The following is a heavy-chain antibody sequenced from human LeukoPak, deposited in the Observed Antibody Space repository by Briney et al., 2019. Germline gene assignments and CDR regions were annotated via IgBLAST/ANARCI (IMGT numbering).Heavy chain of an antibody. D-gene: IGHD3-16*01. J-gene: IGHJ4*02. Sequence: GGSLRLSCAASGFTFSNYWMHWVRQAPGKGLVWVSRIHTDGISTTYADSVKGRFTISRDNAKNTLYLQMNSLRAEDTAVYYCASGGLDSLYYFDFWGQGTLVTVSS. CDR2: IHTDGIST. CDR3: ASGGLDSLYYFDF. CDR1: GFTFSNYW. V-gene: IGHV3-74*01.